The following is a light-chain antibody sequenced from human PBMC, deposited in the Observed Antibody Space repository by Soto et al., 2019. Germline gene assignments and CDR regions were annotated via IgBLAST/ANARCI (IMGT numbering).Light chain of an antibody. J-gene: IGKJ4*01. Sequence: EIVLTQSPGTLSLSPGERATLSCRASQSVSSSYLAWYQQKTGQAPRLLIYGASSRATGIPDRFSGSGSGTDFTLTISRLEPEEFAVYYCQQYGSSPLTFVGGTKVEIK. CDR2: GAS. V-gene: IGKV3-20*01. CDR1: QSVSSSY. CDR3: QQYGSSPLT.